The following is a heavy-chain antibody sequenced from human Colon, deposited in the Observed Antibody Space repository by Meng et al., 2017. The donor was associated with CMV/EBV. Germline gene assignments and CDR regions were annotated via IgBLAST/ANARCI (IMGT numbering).Heavy chain of an antibody. CDR2: ISPNNGNT. CDR1: GYTFTSYS. CDR3: ATDVTYYNFWSAGAS. Sequence: ASVKVSCKGSGYTFTSYSISWVRQAPGQGLEWLGWISPNNGNTKYAQKVHGRVTMTTDTSTSTAYMELRSLRSDDTAMYYCATDVTYYNFWSAGASWGLGTLVTVSS. J-gene: IGHJ5*02. D-gene: IGHD3-3*01. V-gene: IGHV1-18*01.